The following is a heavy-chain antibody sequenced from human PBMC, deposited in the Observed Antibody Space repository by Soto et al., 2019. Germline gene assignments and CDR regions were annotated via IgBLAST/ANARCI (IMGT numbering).Heavy chain of an antibody. V-gene: IGHV1-2*04. D-gene: IGHD6-13*01. CDR3: ARGQVSTLLDYYYGMDV. Sequence: QVQLVQSGAEVKKPGASVKVSCKASGYTFTGYYMHWVRQAPGQGLEWMGWINPNSGGTNYAQKFQGWVTMTRDTSISTAYMELSRLRSDDTAVYYCARGQVSTLLDYYYGMDVWGQGTTVTVSS. J-gene: IGHJ6*02. CDR1: GYTFTGYY. CDR2: INPNSGGT.